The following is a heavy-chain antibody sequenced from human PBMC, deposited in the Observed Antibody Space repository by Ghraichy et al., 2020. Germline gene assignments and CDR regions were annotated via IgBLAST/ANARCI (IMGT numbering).Heavy chain of an antibody. J-gene: IGHJ4*02. CDR1: GGSISSSSYY. Sequence: SETLSLTCTVSGGSISSSSYYWGWIRQPPGKGLEWIGSIYYSGSTYYNPSLKSRVTISVDTSKNQFSLKLSSVTAADTAVYYCARQGRYGDYVFDYWGQGTLVTVSS. V-gene: IGHV4-39*01. CDR2: IYYSGST. CDR3: ARQGRYGDYVFDY. D-gene: IGHD4-17*01.